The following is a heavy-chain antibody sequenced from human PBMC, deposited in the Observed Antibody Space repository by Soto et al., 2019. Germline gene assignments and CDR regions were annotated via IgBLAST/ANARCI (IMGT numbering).Heavy chain of an antibody. CDR1: GFTFSNAW. CDR3: TTGGYCSGGSCYPPYYSYYGMDV. Sequence: EVQLVESGGGLVKPGGSLRLSCAASGFTFSNAWMSWVRQAPGKGLEWVGRIKSKTDGGTTDYAAPVKGRFTISRDDSKLTLYLQMNRLKTEDTAVYYCTTGGYCSGGSCYPPYYSYYGMDVWGQGTTVTVSS. J-gene: IGHJ6*02. D-gene: IGHD2-15*01. CDR2: IKSKTDGGTT. V-gene: IGHV3-15*01.